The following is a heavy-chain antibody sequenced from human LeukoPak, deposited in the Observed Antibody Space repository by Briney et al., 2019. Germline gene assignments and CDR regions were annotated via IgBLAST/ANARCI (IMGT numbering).Heavy chain of an antibody. D-gene: IGHD2-2*01. J-gene: IGHJ5*02. Sequence: GGSLRLSCAASGFTFSSYAMSWVRQAPGKGLEWVSAISGSGGSTYYADSVKGRFTISGDNSKNTLYLQMNSLRAEDTAVYYCAKEGADIVVVPAAENWFDPWGQGTLVTVSS. CDR3: AKEGADIVVVPAAENWFDP. V-gene: IGHV3-23*01. CDR2: ISGSGGST. CDR1: GFTFSSYA.